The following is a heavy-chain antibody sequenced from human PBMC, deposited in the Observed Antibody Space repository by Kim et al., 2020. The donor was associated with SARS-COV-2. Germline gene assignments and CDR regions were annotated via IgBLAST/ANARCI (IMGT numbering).Heavy chain of an antibody. J-gene: IGHJ6*03. Sequence: GGSLRLSCAASGFTVSSNYMSWVRQAPGKGLEWVSVIYSGGSTYYADSVKGRFTISRDNSKNTLYLQMNSLRAEDTAVYYCARFNPDGHWGVAGHMDVWGKGTTVTVSS. D-gene: IGHD6-19*01. V-gene: IGHV3-66*01. CDR2: IYSGGST. CDR3: ARFNPDGHWGVAGHMDV. CDR1: GFTVSSNY.